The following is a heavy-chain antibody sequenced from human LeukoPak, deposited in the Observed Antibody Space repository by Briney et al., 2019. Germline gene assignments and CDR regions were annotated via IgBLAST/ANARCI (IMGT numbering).Heavy chain of an antibody. J-gene: IGHJ4*02. CDR2: ISSDGSST. CDR3: AEGGEPY. D-gene: IGHD1-14*01. Sequence: GGSLRLSCAASGFTFSSYWMHWVRQAPGKGLEWVSRISSDGSSTTNADSVKGRFTISRDNAKNTLYLQMNSLRDEDTAVYYCAEGGEPYWGQGTLVTVSS. V-gene: IGHV3-74*01. CDR1: GFTFSSYW.